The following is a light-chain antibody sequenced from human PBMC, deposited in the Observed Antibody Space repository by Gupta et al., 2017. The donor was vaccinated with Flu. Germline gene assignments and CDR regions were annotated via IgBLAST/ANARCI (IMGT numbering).Light chain of an antibody. CDR3: GTWDSSLSAVV. J-gene: IGLJ2*01. CDR1: SSNIGNNY. Sequence: QSVLMQPPSVSAAPAQKVTISCSGSSSNIGNNYVSWYQQLPGTAPKLLIYENNKRPSGIPDRFSGSKSGTSATLGITGLQTGDEADYYCGTWDSSLSAVVFGGGTKLTVL. CDR2: ENN. V-gene: IGLV1-51*02.